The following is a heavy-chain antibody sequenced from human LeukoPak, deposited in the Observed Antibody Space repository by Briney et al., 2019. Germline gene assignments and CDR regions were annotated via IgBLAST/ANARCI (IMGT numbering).Heavy chain of an antibody. Sequence: GGSLRLSCAASGFTFSNYWMHWVRHAPGKGLVWVSRINSDGINTSYADSVKGRFTISRDNAKNTLNLQMNSLRAEDTAVYYCARETTEAAAGSLYDYWGQGTLVTVSS. V-gene: IGHV3-74*01. CDR2: INSDGINT. J-gene: IGHJ4*02. D-gene: IGHD6-13*01. CDR3: ARETTEAAAGSLYDY. CDR1: GFTFSNYW.